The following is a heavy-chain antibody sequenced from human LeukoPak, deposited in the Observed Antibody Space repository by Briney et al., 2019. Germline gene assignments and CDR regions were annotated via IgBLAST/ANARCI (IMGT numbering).Heavy chain of an antibody. J-gene: IGHJ4*02. CDR2: INGNGGNT. CDR1: GFTFSTYA. CDR3: ARGACPGD. Sequence: PGGSLRLSCAASGFTFSTYAMSWVRQAPGKGLEWVSVINGNGGNTYHLDSVKGRFTISRDDSKNTLYLQMNSLRVEDTAVYYCARGACPGDWGQGTLVTVSS. V-gene: IGHV3-23*01. D-gene: IGHD1-26*01.